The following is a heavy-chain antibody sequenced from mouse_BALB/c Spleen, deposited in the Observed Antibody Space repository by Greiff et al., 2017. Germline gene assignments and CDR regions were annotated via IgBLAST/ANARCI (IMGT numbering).Heavy chain of an antibody. J-gene: IGHJ4*01. CDR3: ERSEYDYDRYAMDY. CDR2: ISSGSSTI. V-gene: IGHV5-17*02. CDR1: GFTFSSFG. D-gene: IGHD2-4*01. Sequence: EVKLVESGGGLVQPGGSRKLSCAASGFTFSSFGMHWVRQAPEKGLEWVAYISSGSSTIYYADTVKGRFTISRDNPKNTLFLQMTSLRSEDTAMYYCERSEYDYDRYAMDYWGQGTSVTVSS.